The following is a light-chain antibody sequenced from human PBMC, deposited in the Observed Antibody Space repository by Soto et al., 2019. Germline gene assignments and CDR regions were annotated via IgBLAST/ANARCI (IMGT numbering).Light chain of an antibody. CDR1: SSDVGGYNY. CDR3: SSYTTSTTEV. Sequence: QSALTQPASVSGSPGQSITISCTGTSSDVGGYNYVSWYQHHPGKAPKLMIYDVSSRPSGVSYRFSGSKSGNTAALTISGLQAEEEADYYCSSYTTSTTEVFGTGTKLTVL. CDR2: DVS. V-gene: IGLV2-14*03. J-gene: IGLJ1*01.